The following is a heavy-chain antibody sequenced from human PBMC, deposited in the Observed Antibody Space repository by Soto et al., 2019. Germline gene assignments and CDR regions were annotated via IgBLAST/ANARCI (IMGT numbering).Heavy chain of an antibody. Sequence: GGSLRLSCAASGFTFSSYAMSWVRQAPGKGLEWVSAISGSGGSTYYADSVKGRFTISRDNSKNTLYLQMNSLRAEDKAVYYCAKGGLDCSSTSCYVSYYYYYYMDVWGKGTTVAVSS. J-gene: IGHJ6*03. CDR1: GFTFSSYA. CDR2: ISGSGGST. D-gene: IGHD2-2*01. CDR3: AKGGLDCSSTSCYVSYYYYYYMDV. V-gene: IGHV3-23*01.